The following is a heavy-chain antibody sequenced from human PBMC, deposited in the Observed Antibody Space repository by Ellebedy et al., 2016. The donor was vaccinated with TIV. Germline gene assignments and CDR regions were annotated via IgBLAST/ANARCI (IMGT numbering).Heavy chain of an antibody. CDR3: ARDGPQSSSSGPYFDY. D-gene: IGHD6-6*01. Sequence: GESLKISCSASGFTFSNYAMHWVRQAPGKGLEYVSAIHNNGGSTNYADSVKGRFTISRDNAKNSLYLQMNSLRAEDTAVYYCARDGPQSSSSGPYFDYWGQGTLVTVSS. J-gene: IGHJ4*02. CDR2: IHNNGGST. CDR1: GFTFSNYA. V-gene: IGHV3-64*04.